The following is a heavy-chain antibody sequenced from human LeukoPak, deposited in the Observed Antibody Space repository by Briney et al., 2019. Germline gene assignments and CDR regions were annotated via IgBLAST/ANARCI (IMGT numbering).Heavy chain of an antibody. V-gene: IGHV3-30*02. Sequence: PGGSLRLSCAASGFTFSSYWMSWVRQAPGKGLEWVAFIRYDGSNKYYADSVKGRFTISRDNSKNTLYLQMNSLRAEDTAVYYCAKSQGRGPNYYYMDVWGKGTTVTVSS. J-gene: IGHJ6*03. D-gene: IGHD2-15*01. CDR3: AKSQGRGPNYYYMDV. CDR1: GFTFSSYW. CDR2: IRYDGSNK.